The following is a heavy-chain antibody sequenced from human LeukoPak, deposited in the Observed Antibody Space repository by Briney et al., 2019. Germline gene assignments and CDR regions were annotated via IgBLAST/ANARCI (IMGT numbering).Heavy chain of an antibody. Sequence: PGRSLRLSCAASGFTFSSYAMHWVRQAPGKGLEWVAVISYDGSNKCYADSVKGRFTISRDNSKNTLYLQMNSLRAEDTAVYYCGRDSSGLYRLWGQGTLVTVSS. CDR1: GFTFSSYA. J-gene: IGHJ4*01. V-gene: IGHV3-30-3*01. CDR2: ISYDGSNK. CDR3: GRDSSGLYRL. D-gene: IGHD6-19*01.